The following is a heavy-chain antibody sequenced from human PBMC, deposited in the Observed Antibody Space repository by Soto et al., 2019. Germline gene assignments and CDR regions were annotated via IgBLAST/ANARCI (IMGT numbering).Heavy chain of an antibody. CDR1: GFTFSSYW. CDR2: IKQDGSEK. D-gene: IGHD6-19*01. CDR3: ASSPPTVAGTLIGSWFDP. Sequence: PGGSLRLSCAASGFTFSSYWMSWVRQAPGKGLEWVANIKQDGSEKYYVDSVKGRFTISRDNAKNSLYLQMNSLRAEDTAVYYFASSPPTVAGTLIGSWFDPWGQGTLVTVSS. V-gene: IGHV3-7*03. J-gene: IGHJ5*02.